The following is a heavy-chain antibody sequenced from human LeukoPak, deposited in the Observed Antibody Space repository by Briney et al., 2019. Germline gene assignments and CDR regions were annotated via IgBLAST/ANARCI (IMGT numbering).Heavy chain of an antibody. CDR2: IYLDGSRA. V-gene: IGHV3-7*01. Sequence: GGSLRLSCAVSGFTFSNYWMSWARQSPGKGLEWVANIYLDGSRAYYVDSVKGRFTISRDNAKNSLFLQMNSLSAEDTAVYYCAELGITMIGGVWGKGTTVTISS. CDR3: AELGITMIGGV. D-gene: IGHD3-10*02. CDR1: GFTFSNYW. J-gene: IGHJ6*04.